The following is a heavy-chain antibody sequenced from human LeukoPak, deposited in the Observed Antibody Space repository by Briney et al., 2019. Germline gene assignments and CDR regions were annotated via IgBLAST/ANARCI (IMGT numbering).Heavy chain of an antibody. CDR3: ARDGYCAAGSCFIY. Sequence: TSETLSLTCAVSGGSISSSNWWAWLRQTPGKGLEWIGEIYHSGSSSYNPSLRSRVTISMDKSKNQFSLKVTSVTAADTAVYFCARDGYCAAGSCFIYWGQGALVTVSS. V-gene: IGHV4-4*02. CDR2: IYHSGSS. CDR1: GGSISSSNW. D-gene: IGHD3-22*01. J-gene: IGHJ4*02.